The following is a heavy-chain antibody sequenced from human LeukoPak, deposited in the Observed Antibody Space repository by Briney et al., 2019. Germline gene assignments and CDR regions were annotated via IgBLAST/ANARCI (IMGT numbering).Heavy chain of an antibody. J-gene: IGHJ4*02. CDR1: GFTFSNFW. Sequence: GGSLRLSCTASGFTFSNFWMGWVRQAPGKGLEWVANIKQDETEKFYLGSVKGRFTISRDNSKNTLYLQMNSLRAEDTAVYYCAKDSHPAYYYDSSGYSVGYFDYRGQGTLVTVSS. CDR2: IKQDETEK. D-gene: IGHD3-22*01. V-gene: IGHV3-7*01. CDR3: AKDSHPAYYYDSSGYSVGYFDY.